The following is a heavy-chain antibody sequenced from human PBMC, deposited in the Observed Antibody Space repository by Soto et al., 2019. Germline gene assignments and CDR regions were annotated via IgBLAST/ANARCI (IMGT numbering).Heavy chain of an antibody. D-gene: IGHD1-26*01. Sequence: EVPLVESGGGLVEPGGSIRLSCVASGFTFTKAYMTWVRQAPGKGLGWVGRIKGSHAGGTTDYATSVKGRFTISRDDSKNTLYLQMNSLKTEDTSVYYCATEGGYPGSNFYGAYWGQGTLVTVSS. CDR1: GFTFTKAY. V-gene: IGHV3-15*01. CDR2: IKGSHAGGTT. J-gene: IGHJ4*02. CDR3: ATEGGYPGSNFYGAY.